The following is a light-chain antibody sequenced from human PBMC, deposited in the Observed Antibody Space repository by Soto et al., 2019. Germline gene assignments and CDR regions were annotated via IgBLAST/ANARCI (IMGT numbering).Light chain of an antibody. J-gene: IGKJ1*01. Sequence: IVLTTPQSMAFSTGGEGATLCCGASQSVSSSYLAWCQQRPGQAPRLLIYGASTRAAGIPDRFSGSGSGTDFTLTITRLEPEDSAVYYCQQYPSPPTTFGQGTRLEIK. V-gene: IGKV3-20*01. CDR3: QQYPSPPTT. CDR2: GAS. CDR1: QSVSSSY.